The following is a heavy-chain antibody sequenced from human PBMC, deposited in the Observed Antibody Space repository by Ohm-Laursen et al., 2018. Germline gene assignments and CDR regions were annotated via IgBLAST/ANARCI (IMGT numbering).Heavy chain of an antibody. CDR1: GFTVSGNY. J-gene: IGHJ4*02. Sequence: SLRLSCAASGFTVSGNYMNWVRQAPGKGLEWVSYISSSGSTIHYADSVKGRFTISRDNAKNSLYLQMNSLRAEDTAVYHCARDPVRGLTDYWGQGTLVTVSS. V-gene: IGHV3-11*04. D-gene: IGHD3-16*01. CDR2: ISSSGSTI. CDR3: ARDPVRGLTDY.